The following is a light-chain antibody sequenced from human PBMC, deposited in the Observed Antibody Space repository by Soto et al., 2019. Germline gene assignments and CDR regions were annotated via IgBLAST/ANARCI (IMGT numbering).Light chain of an antibody. Sequence: QSVLTQPASVSGSPGQSITISCTGTSSDVGSYNLVSWYQQHPGKAPKLMIYEGSKRPSGVSNRFSGSKSGNTASLTISGXXXXXXXXXYXCSYAGSSTDVVFGGGTKL. CDR1: SSDVGSYNL. CDR3: CSYAGSSTDVV. CDR2: EGS. J-gene: IGLJ2*01. V-gene: IGLV2-23*01.